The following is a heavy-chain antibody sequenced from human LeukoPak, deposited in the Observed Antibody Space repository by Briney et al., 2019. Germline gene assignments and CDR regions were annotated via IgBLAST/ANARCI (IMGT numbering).Heavy chain of an antibody. CDR3: ARGGGYSYGSFDY. D-gene: IGHD5-18*01. CDR2: IDRDGSST. CDR1: GFTFSSYG. V-gene: IGHV3-74*01. J-gene: IGHJ4*02. Sequence: PGGSLRLSCVASGFTFSSYGMSWVRQAPGKGLVWVSRIDRDGSSTSYADSVKGRFTISRDNAKNTLYLQMDSLRAEDTAVYYCARGGGYSYGSFDYWDQGTLVTVSS.